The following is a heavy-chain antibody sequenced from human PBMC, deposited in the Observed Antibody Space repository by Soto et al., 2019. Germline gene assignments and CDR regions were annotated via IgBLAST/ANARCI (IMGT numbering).Heavy chain of an antibody. CDR2: ISGSGGST. CDR1: GFTFSSYA. J-gene: IGHJ6*02. D-gene: IGHD3-22*01. CDR3: GSSGYVSAKYYYGMDV. V-gene: IGHV3-23*01. Sequence: GSLRLSCAASGFTFSSYAMSWVRQAPGKGLEWVSAISGSGGSTYYADSVKGRFNISRDNSKNTLYLQMNSLRAEDTAVYYCGSSGYVSAKYYYGMDVWGQGTTVTVSS.